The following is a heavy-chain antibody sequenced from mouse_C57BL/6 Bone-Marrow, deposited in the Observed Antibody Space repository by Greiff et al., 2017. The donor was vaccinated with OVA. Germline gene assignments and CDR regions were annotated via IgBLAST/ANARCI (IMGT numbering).Heavy chain of an antibody. D-gene: IGHD1-1*02. CDR3: ARHLVWFAY. CDR2: ISNGGGST. CDR1: GFTFSDYY. J-gene: IGHJ3*01. V-gene: IGHV5-12*01. Sequence: EVNLVESGGGLVQPGGSLKLSCAASGFTFSDYYMYWVRQTPEKRLEWVAYISNGGGSTYYPDTVKGRFTISRDNAKNTLYLQMSRLKSEDTAMYYCARHLVWFAYWGQGTLVTVSA.